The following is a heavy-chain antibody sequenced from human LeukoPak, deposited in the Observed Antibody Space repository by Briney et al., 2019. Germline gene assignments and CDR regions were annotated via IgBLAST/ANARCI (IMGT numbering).Heavy chain of an antibody. CDR2: ISPGGDTI. Sequence: LSGGSLRLSCAASGFSFSVYAMSWVRQAPGKGLEWVSAISPGGDTIYYLDSVKGRFTISRDNSKNTLYLQMNSLRAEDTAVYYCARRTTVVGPAPFDHWGQGTLVTVSS. CDR3: ARRTTVVGPAPFDH. J-gene: IGHJ4*02. V-gene: IGHV3-23*01. D-gene: IGHD4-23*01. CDR1: GFSFSVYA.